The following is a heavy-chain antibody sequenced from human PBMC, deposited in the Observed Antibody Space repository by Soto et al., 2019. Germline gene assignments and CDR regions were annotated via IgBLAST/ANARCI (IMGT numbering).Heavy chain of an antibody. CDR3: ARDLGYCTNGVCYSPHNWFDP. CDR1: GGTFSSYT. CDR2: IIPILGIA. Sequence: SVKVSCKASGGTFSSYTISWVRQAPGQGLEWMGRIIPILGIANYAQKFQGRVTITADKSTSTAYMELSSLRSEDTAVYYCARDLGYCTNGVCYSPHNWFDPWGQGTLVTVSS. J-gene: IGHJ5*02. V-gene: IGHV1-69*02. D-gene: IGHD2-8*01.